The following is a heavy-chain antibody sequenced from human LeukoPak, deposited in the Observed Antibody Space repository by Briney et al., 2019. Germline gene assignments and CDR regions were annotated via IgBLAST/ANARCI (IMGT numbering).Heavy chain of an antibody. J-gene: IGHJ3*02. CDR3: ARIRDGYNDAYDI. V-gene: IGHV1-2*02. CDR2: INPNSGGT. D-gene: IGHD5-24*01. Sequence: ASVKVSCKASGYTFTGYYMHWVRQAPGQGLEWMGWINPNSGGTNYVQKFQGRVTMTRDTSISTAYMELSRLRSDDTAVYYCARIRDGYNDAYDIWGQGTVVTVPS. CDR1: GYTFTGYY.